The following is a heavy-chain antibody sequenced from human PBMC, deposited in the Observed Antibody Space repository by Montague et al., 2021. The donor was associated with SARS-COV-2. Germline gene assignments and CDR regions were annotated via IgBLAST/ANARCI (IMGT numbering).Heavy chain of an antibody. J-gene: IGHJ4*02. Sequence: SETLSLTCTVSGGSISSSSYYWGWIRQPPGKGLEWIGSIYYSGSTYYNPSLKGRVTISVNTSKNQLSLKLSSVTAADTAVYYCVEIVGAADYWGQGTLVTVSS. V-gene: IGHV4-39*01. CDR3: VEIVGAADY. CDR2: IYYSGST. D-gene: IGHD1-26*01. CDR1: GGSISSSSYY.